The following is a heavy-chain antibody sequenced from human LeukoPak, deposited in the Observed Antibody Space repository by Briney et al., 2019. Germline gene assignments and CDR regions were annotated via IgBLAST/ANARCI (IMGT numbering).Heavy chain of an antibody. D-gene: IGHD2-8*02. Sequence: PGRSLRLSCAASGFIFSNYGMHWVRQAPGKGLEWVTVIWFDGSKKYYADSVKGRFAISRDNSKNTLYLQMNSLRAEDTAVYYCARDATHHTGVSYYSYGMDVWGQGTMVTVSS. J-gene: IGHJ6*02. CDR3: ARDATHHTGVSYYSYGMDV. CDR1: GFIFSNYG. CDR2: IWFDGSKK. V-gene: IGHV3-33*01.